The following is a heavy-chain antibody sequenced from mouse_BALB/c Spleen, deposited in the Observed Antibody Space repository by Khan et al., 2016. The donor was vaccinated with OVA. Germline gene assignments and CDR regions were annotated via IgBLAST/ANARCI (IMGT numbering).Heavy chain of an antibody. V-gene: IGHV1S41*01. CDR2: IGPGSGNP. J-gene: IGHJ4*01. D-gene: IGHD1-1*01. CDR1: GYTFTSYW. Sequence: DLVKPGASVKLSCKASGYTFTSYWINWIKQRPGQGLEWVGHIGPGSGNPYYNEIFKGTATLTVDTSSSPVYIQLNSLSSEDSAVSFCTRSNYDGNGLYAMDYWCQGASVTVSS. CDR3: TRSNYDGNGLYAMDY.